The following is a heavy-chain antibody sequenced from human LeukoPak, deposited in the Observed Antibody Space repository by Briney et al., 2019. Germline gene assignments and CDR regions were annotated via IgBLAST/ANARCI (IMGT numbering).Heavy chain of an antibody. Sequence: GGSLRLSCAASGFTFSKYWMLWVRQAPGKGLESVSRINTDGTVTPYADSVKGRFTVSRDNADNTMFLQMNSVRDEDAAVYYCATKQWLAPPPDSWGQGTPVTVSS. V-gene: IGHV3-74*01. CDR1: GFTFSKYW. D-gene: IGHD6-19*01. J-gene: IGHJ4*02. CDR2: INTDGTVT. CDR3: ATKQWLAPPPDS.